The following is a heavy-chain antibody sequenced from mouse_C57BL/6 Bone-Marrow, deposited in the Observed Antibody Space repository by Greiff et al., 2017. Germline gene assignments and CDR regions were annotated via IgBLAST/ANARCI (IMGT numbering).Heavy chain of an antibody. CDR1: GYTFTSYW. J-gene: IGHJ3*01. D-gene: IGHD3-1*01. V-gene: IGHV1-64*01. CDR2: IHPNSGSS. CDR3: ARGGVGAY. Sequence: QVQLQQPGAELVKPGASVKLSCKASGYTFTSYWMHWVKQRPGQGLEWIGMIHPNSGSSNYNEKFKSKATLTVDTSSSTSYMHLSSVTSEDSSVYCCARGGVGAYWGQGTLVTVSA.